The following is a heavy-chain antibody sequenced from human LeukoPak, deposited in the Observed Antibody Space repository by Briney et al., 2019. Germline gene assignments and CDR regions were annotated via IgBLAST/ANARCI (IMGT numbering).Heavy chain of an antibody. CDR3: ARTDYDFWSGYYSYYFDY. CDR2: IYYSGGT. D-gene: IGHD3-3*01. Sequence: SGTLSLTCTVSGGSISSGGYYWSWIRQHPGKGLEWIGYIYYSGGTYYNPSLKSRVTISVDTSKNQFSLKLSFVTAADTAVYYCARTDYDFWSGYYSYYFDYWGQGTLVTVSS. CDR1: GGSISSGGYY. V-gene: IGHV4-31*03. J-gene: IGHJ4*02.